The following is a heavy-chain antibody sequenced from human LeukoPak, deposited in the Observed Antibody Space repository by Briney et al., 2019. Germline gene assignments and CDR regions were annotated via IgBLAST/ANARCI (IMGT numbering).Heavy chain of an antibody. CDR3: ARDSVAAGTEFDW. CDR2: INPNSGGT. J-gene: IGHJ4*02. CDR1: GFTLTGYY. V-gene: IGHV1-2*02. Sequence: ASVTVSCKSSGFTLTGYYIHWVRQATGQGLEWMGWINPNSGGTKFAQKFQGRVTMTRDTSIRTAYMELSSLRSDDTAVYYCARDSVAAGTEFDWWGQGTLVTVSS. D-gene: IGHD6-13*01.